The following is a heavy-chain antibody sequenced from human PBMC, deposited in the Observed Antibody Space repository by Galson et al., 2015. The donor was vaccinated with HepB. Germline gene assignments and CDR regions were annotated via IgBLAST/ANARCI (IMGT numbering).Heavy chain of an antibody. J-gene: IGHJ4*02. Sequence: SETLSLTCTVSGGSISSSSYYWGWIRQPPGKGLEWIGSIYYSGSTYYNPSLKSRVTISVDTSKNQFSLKLSSVTAADTAVYYCARISSGPHPPGDYWGQGTLVTVSS. CDR3: ARISSGPHPPGDY. V-gene: IGHV4-39*01. CDR2: IYYSGST. CDR1: GGSISSSSYY. D-gene: IGHD3-22*01.